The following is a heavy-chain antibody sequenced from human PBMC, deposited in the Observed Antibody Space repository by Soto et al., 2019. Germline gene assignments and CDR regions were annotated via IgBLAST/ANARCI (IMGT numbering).Heavy chain of an antibody. V-gene: IGHV4-30-4*01. CDR1: GDSINTGDYY. CDR2: IYYTGST. CDR3: ARIPPLQGGWFDP. Sequence: PSETLSLTCTVSGDSINTGDYYWSWLRQPPRKGLEWIGYIYYTGSTYYNPSLKSQFTISIDTSKTQFSLKVNSVTAADTAVYYCARIPPLQGGWFDPWGQGTLVTVSS. D-gene: IGHD4-4*01. J-gene: IGHJ5*02.